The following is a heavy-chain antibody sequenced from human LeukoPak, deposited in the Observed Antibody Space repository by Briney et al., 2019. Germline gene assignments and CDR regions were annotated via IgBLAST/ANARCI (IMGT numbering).Heavy chain of an antibody. J-gene: IGHJ4*02. Sequence: ASVTVSCTASGGTFSSYAISWVRQAPGQGLEWMGGIIPIFGTANYAQKFQGRVTITADESTSTAYMELSSLRSDDTAVFYCARSKALRLDDIYYWGQGTLVTVSS. D-gene: IGHD3-9*01. CDR3: ARSKALRLDDIYY. V-gene: IGHV1-69*13. CDR2: IIPIFGTA. CDR1: GGTFSSYA.